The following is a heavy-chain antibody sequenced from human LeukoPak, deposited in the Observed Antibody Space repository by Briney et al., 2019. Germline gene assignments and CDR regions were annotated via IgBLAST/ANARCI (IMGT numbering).Heavy chain of an antibody. D-gene: IGHD3-22*01. CDR1: GGSISSGDYY. CDR3: ARDQKYYYDSSGNF. V-gene: IGHV4-30-4*08. Sequence: PSETLSLTCTVSGGSISSGDYYLSWIRQPPGKGLEWIGYIYYSGSTYYNPSLKSRVTISVDTSKNQFSLKLSSVTAADTAVYYCARDQKYYYDSSGNFWGQGTMVTVSS. CDR2: IYYSGST. J-gene: IGHJ3*01.